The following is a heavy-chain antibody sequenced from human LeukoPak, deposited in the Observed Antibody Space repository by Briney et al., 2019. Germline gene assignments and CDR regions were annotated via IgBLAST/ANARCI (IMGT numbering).Heavy chain of an antibody. V-gene: IGHV4-59*08. D-gene: IGHD6-13*01. CDR1: GGSISSYY. Sequence: PSETQSLTCTVSGGSISSYYWSWLRQPPGKGLEWIGFIYYSGSTKYSPSLESRVTISVDTSKNQFSLKLTSVTAADTAMYYCARHGAAAGHFDYYGMDVWGQGTTVTVYS. CDR2: IYYSGST. J-gene: IGHJ6*02. CDR3: ARHGAAAGHFDYYGMDV.